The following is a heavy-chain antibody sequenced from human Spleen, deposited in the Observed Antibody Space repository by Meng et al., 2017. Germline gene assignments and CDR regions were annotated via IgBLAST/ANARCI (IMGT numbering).Heavy chain of an antibody. CDR3: AKGWSWYDY. Sequence: GESLKISCAASGFTVRNNYMSWVRQAPGKGLEWISVIYTSGTTYYADSVKGRFTLSRDNSKNTLYLQMNSLRAEDTAVYYCAKGWSWYDYWGQGTLVTVSS. CDR2: IYTSGTT. V-gene: IGHV3-53*01. J-gene: IGHJ4*02. CDR1: GFTVRNNY. D-gene: IGHD6-13*01.